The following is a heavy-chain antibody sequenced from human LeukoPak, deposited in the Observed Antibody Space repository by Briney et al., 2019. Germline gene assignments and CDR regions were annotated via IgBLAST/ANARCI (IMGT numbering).Heavy chain of an antibody. CDR1: GFTFTTFG. V-gene: IGHV3-30*18. J-gene: IGHJ4*01. Sequence: GGSLRLSCAASGFTFTTFGIHWVRQAPGKGLEWVAAISPDGNLEYYTDSVQGRFTVSRNSSKNMIYLQMNSLRGGDSALYYCAKINNNDDYWGHGTLVTVSS. CDR2: ISPDGNLE. D-gene: IGHD1/OR15-1a*01. CDR3: AKINNNDDY.